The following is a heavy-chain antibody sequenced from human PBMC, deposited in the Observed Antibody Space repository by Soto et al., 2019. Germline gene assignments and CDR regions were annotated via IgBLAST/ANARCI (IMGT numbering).Heavy chain of an antibody. V-gene: IGHV3-9*01. CDR2: ISWNSGSI. J-gene: IGHJ6*03. D-gene: IGHD6-6*01. Sequence: GGSLRLSCAASGFTFDDYAMHWVRQAPGKGLEWVSGISWNSGSIGYADSVKGRFTISRDNAKNSLYLQMNSLRAEDTALYYCAKDAARNFRNYSNMDVWGKGTTVTVSS. CDR3: AKDAARNFRNYSNMDV. CDR1: GFTFDDYA.